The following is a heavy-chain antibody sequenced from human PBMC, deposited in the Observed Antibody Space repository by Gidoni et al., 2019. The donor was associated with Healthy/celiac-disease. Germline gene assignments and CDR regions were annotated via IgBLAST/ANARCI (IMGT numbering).Heavy chain of an antibody. Sequence: QVQLQQWGAGLLKPSETLSLTCAVYGGSFSGYYWSWIRQPPGKGLEWIGEINHSGSTNYNPSHKSRVTISVDTSKNQFSLKLSSVTAADTAVYYCARDFGSYYYDSSGYDYWGQGTLVTVSS. D-gene: IGHD3-22*01. J-gene: IGHJ4*02. CDR1: GGSFSGYY. CDR3: ARDFGSYYYDSSGYDY. CDR2: INHSGST. V-gene: IGHV4-34*01.